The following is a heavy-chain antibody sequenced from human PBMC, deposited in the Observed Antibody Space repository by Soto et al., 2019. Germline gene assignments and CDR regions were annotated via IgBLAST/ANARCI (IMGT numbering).Heavy chain of an antibody. CDR3: ARYAPFAWELYSGVDY. CDR1: GFTLSSCG. V-gene: IGHV3-33*01. J-gene: IGHJ4*02. Sequence: PGGSLRLSCAASGFTLSSCGMHWVRQAPGKGLVWVAVIWYDGSNKYYADSVKGRFTISRDNSKNTLYLQMNSLRAEDTAVYYCARYAPFAWELYSGVDYGGQGTLVPCSS. D-gene: IGHD1-26*01. CDR2: IWYDGSNK.